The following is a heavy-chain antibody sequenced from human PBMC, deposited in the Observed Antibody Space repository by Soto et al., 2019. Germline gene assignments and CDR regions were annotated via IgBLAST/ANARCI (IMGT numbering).Heavy chain of an antibody. CDR1: GFTFSNAW. CDR2: IKSKTDGGTT. CDR3: TTDRCTSTSCSDV. V-gene: IGHV3-15*01. D-gene: IGHD2-2*01. J-gene: IGHJ6*02. Sequence: EVQLVESGGGLVKPGGSLRLSCAASGFTFSNAWMSWVRQAPGKGLEWVGRIKSKTDGGTTDYAAPVKGRFTISRDDSKNTLYLQMNSLNTEDTAVYYCTTDRCTSTSCSDVWGQGTTVTVSS.